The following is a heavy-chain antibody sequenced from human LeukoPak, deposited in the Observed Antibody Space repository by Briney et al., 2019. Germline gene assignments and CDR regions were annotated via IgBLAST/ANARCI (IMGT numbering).Heavy chain of an antibody. V-gene: IGHV3-15*01. CDR1: GFTFSNAW. J-gene: IGHJ6*03. CDR3: TTGLVPAAIGDNYYYYYYMDV. CDR2: IKSKTDGGTT. Sequence: PGGSLRLSCAASGFTFSNAWMSWVRQAPGKGLEWVGRIKSKTDGGTTDYAAPVKGRFTISRDDSKNTLYLQMNSLKTEDTAVYYCTTGLVPAAIGDNYYYYYYMDVWGKGTAVTVSS. D-gene: IGHD2-2*01.